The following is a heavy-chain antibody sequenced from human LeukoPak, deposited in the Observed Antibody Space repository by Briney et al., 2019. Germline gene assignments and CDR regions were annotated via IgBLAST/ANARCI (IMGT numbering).Heavy chain of an antibody. CDR2: INPGDSDT. V-gene: IGHV5-51*01. J-gene: IGHJ4*02. CDR3: ARAYYCGGGGCKLEY. Sequence: GESLKSSCQGSGYSFNTYWIAWGRQMPGKGLDWMGIINPGDSDTRYSPSFQGQITMSADKSINTAYLRWSSLKASDTAMYYCARAYYCGGGGCKLEYWGQGTLVTVSS. CDR1: GYSFNTYW. D-gene: IGHD2-21*01.